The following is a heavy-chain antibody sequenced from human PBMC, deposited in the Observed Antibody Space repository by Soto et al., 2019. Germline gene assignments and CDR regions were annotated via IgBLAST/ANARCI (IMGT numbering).Heavy chain of an antibody. Sequence: QVQLQESGPGLVKPSETLSLTCTVSSDSIAGENWWSWVRQPSGLGLEWIGEVFHTGGTNYNPSLKSRVTMEVDKSKNQFSLKLISATAEDTAVYYCARVFSSGSGWMYYFDFWGQGTLVSVSS. CDR2: VFHTGGT. CDR3: ARVFSSGSGWMYYFDF. CDR1: SDSIAGENW. D-gene: IGHD6-19*01. V-gene: IGHV4-4*02. J-gene: IGHJ4*02.